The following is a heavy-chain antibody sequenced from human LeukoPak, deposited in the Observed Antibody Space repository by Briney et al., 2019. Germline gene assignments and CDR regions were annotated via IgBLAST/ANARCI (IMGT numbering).Heavy chain of an antibody. V-gene: IGHV1-69*13. Sequence: ASVKVSCKASGGTFSSYAISWVRQAPGQGLEWMGGIIPIFGTANYAQKFQGRVTITADESTSTAYMELSSLRSEDTAVYYCARARDYYDSSGPYYSAFDIWGQGTMVTVSS. CDR1: GGTFSSYA. J-gene: IGHJ3*02. CDR2: IIPIFGTA. CDR3: ARARDYYDSSGPYYSAFDI. D-gene: IGHD3-22*01.